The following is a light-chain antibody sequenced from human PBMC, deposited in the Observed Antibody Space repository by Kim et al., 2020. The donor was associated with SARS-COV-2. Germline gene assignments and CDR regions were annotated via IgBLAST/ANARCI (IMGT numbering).Light chain of an antibody. V-gene: IGKV1-5*01. CDR1: ESINSW. CDR3: QQYDSHSHT. Sequence: ASVGDRVTITCRASESINSWLAWYQQKPGKGPKLLIYEATSLERGVPSMFSGSGSGTEFTLTISSPQPDDFATYYCQQYDSHSHTFGQGTKVDIK. J-gene: IGKJ1*01. CDR2: EAT.